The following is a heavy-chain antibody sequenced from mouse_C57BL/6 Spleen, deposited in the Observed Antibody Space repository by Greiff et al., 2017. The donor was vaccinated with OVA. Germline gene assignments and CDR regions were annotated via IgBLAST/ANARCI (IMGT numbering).Heavy chain of an antibody. Sequence: QVQLKQSGAELMKPGASVKLSCKATGYTFTGYWIAWVKQRPGHGLEWIGEILPGSGSTNYNEKFKGKATFTADTSSNTAYMQLSSLTTEDSAIYYCARGGAITTVVDYFDYWGQGTTLTVSS. CDR3: ARGGAITTVVDYFDY. V-gene: IGHV1-9*01. D-gene: IGHD1-1*01. CDR1: GYTFTGYW. CDR2: ILPGSGST. J-gene: IGHJ2*01.